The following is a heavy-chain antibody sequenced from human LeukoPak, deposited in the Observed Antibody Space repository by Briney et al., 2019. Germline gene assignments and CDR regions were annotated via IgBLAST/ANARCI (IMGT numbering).Heavy chain of an antibody. J-gene: IGHJ4*02. CDR2: IYHTGST. CDR3: ARRGRNSSGWQDYL. CDR1: GGSISSYY. D-gene: IGHD6-25*01. Sequence: PSATLSLTCTFSGGSISSYYWSWIRQPPGKGLEWIANIYHTGSTNYNPSLSSRVTISIDTAKNQFSLKLTSVTAADTAVYYCARRGRNSSGWQDYLWGQGTLVTVSS. V-gene: IGHV4-59*01.